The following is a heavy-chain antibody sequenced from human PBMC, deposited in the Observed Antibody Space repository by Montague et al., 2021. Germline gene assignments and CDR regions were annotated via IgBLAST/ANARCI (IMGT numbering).Heavy chain of an antibody. CDR3: ARGQWLVPYYLDS. J-gene: IGHJ4*02. CDR2: IYYTGSS. D-gene: IGHD6-19*01. CDR1: GGSVSTGNYY. Sequence: ETLSLTCNASGGSVSTGNYYWTWIRQPPGKELEWIGYIYYTGSSKYNPSLESRVTISISTSKKQFTLKLSSVTAADTAVYYCARGQWLVPYYLDSWGQGTLVTVSS. V-gene: IGHV4-61*01.